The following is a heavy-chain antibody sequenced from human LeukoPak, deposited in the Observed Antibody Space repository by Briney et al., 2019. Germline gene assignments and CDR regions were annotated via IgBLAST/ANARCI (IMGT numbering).Heavy chain of an antibody. CDR3: ARGLVGAAGLFDY. Sequence: GRSLRLSCVASGFTFSNYAMHWVRQAPGKGLECVAVIWYDGSNKYYVDSVKGRFSVSRDNSKNTLYLQMNSLRAEDTAVYYCARGLVGAAGLFDYWGQGALVTVSS. D-gene: IGHD6-13*01. V-gene: IGHV3-33*01. CDR2: IWYDGSNK. CDR1: GFTFSNYA. J-gene: IGHJ4*02.